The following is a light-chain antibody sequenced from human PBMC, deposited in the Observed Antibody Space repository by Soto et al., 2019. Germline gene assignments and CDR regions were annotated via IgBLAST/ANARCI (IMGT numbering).Light chain of an antibody. CDR1: SSDVGSYNL. J-gene: IGLJ1*01. V-gene: IGLV2-23*02. CDR2: EVT. CDR3: CSYAGNTTYV. Sequence: QSALTQPASVSGSPRQSFTISCTGTSSDVGSYNLVSWFQQHPGKAPKLMIYEVTKRPSGVSDRFSGSKSGNTASLTISGLQAEDEADYYCCSYAGNTTYVFGIGTKLTVL.